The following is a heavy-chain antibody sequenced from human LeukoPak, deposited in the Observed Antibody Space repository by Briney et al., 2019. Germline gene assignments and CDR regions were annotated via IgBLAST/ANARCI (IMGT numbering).Heavy chain of an antibody. CDR3: AKHIAMPAQYNFES. J-gene: IGHJ4*02. Sequence: GGSLRLSCAASGFTFSSYAMSWVRQAPGKGLEWVSIISGSDGTTCYADSVKGRFTISRDNSKNTLYLQMNSLRAEDTAVYYCAKHIAMPAQYNFESWGQGTLVTVSS. V-gene: IGHV3-23*01. D-gene: IGHD6-19*01. CDR1: GFTFSSYA. CDR2: ISGSDGTT.